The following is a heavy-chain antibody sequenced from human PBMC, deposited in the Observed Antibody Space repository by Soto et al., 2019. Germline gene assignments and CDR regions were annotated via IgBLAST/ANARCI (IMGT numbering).Heavy chain of an antibody. CDR2: IYYSGST. CDR1: GGSISSGGYY. CDR3: ARGGCSSTSCYYFYYYYGMDV. J-gene: IGHJ6*02. Sequence: SETLSLTCTVSGGSISSGGYYWSWIRQHPGKGLEWIGYIYYSGSTYYNPSLKSRVTISVDTSKNQFSLKLSSVTAADTAAYYCARGGCSSTSCYYFYYYYGMDVWGQGTTVTVSS. V-gene: IGHV4-31*03. D-gene: IGHD2-2*01.